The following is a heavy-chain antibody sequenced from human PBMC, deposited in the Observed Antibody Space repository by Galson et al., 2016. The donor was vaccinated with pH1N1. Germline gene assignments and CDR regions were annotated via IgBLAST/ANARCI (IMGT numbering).Heavy chain of an antibody. V-gene: IGHV2-70*13. CDR2: IDWADDK. CDR3: ARWFGESLCGRDTGVFDI. J-gene: IGHJ3*02. D-gene: IGHD3-10*01. CDR1: GFSLSTSGLC. Sequence: PALVKPTQTLTLTCTFSGFSLSTSGLCVSWIRQPPGKALEWLALIDWADDKDYSTSLKTRLTISKDTSKNQVVLTMTNMDPVKTATYVCARWFGESLCGRDTGVFDIGGQGTMVTVSS.